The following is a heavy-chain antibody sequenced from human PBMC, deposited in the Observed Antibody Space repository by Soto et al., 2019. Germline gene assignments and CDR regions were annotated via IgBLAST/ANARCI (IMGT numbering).Heavy chain of an antibody. CDR3: ARWEGVAASSFIWLDP. CDR1: GFTFSSYS. J-gene: IGHJ5*02. Sequence: EVQLVESGGGLVKPGGSLRLSCAASGFTFSSYSMNWVRQAPGKGLEWVSSISSSSSYIYYADSVKGRFTISRDNSKNSLYLQMNSLSTEDTAVYYCARWEGVAASSFIWLDPWGQGTLVTVSS. V-gene: IGHV3-21*01. CDR2: ISSSSSYI. D-gene: IGHD2-15*01.